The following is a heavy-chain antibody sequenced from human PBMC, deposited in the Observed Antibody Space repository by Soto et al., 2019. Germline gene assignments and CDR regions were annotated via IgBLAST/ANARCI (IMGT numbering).Heavy chain of an antibody. CDR3: AKDPARIAVTGRDY. V-gene: IGHV1-18*01. CDR2: ISAYNGNT. CDR1: GYTFTSYG. Sequence: ASVKVSCKASGYTFTSYGISWVRQAPGQGLEWMGWISAYNGNTNYAQKLQGRVTMTTDTSTSTAYMELRSLRSDDTAVYYCAKDPARIAVTGRDYWGQGTLVTVSS. D-gene: IGHD6-19*01. J-gene: IGHJ4*02.